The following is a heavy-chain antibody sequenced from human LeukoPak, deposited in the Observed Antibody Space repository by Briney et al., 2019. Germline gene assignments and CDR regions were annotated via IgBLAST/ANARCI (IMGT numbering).Heavy chain of an antibody. J-gene: IGHJ4*02. V-gene: IGHV3-21*01. CDR3: ARDRPLSWGVIAARPGDY. D-gene: IGHD6-6*01. CDR2: ISSSSSYI. CDR1: GFTFSSYS. Sequence: PGGSLRLSCAASGFTFSSYSMNWVRQAPGKGLEWVSSISSSSSYIYYADSVKGRFTISRDNAKNSLYLQMNSLRAEDTAVYYCARDRPLSWGVIAARPGDYWGQGTLVTVSS.